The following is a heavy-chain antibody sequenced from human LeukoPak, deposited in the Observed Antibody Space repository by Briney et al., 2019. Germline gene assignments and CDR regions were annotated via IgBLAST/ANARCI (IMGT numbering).Heavy chain of an antibody. CDR1: GGHSSGYF. Sequence: SETLSLTCTVSGGHSSGYFWTWIRQPPGKGLEWIGQTNHRGSATYNPSLDSRVTISVDTSKNQFSLKLTSVTAADTAVYYCARGEIAAAGPFDYWGQGTLVTVSS. CDR2: TNHRGSA. CDR3: ARGEIAAAGPFDY. J-gene: IGHJ4*02. D-gene: IGHD6-13*01. V-gene: IGHV4-34*01.